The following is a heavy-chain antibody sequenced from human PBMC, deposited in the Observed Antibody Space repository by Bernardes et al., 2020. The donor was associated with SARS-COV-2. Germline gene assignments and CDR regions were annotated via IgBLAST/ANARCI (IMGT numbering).Heavy chain of an antibody. CDR3: AREAPTFVVVPAADVYYYYYYMDV. V-gene: IGHV1-18*01. CDR1: GYTFTSYG. Sequence: ASVKVSCKASGYTFTSYGISWVRQAPGQGLEWMGWISAYNGNTNYAQKLQGRVTMTTDTSTSTAYMELRSLRSDDTAVYYCAREAPTFVVVPAADVYYYYYYMDVWGKGTTVTVSS. J-gene: IGHJ6*03. CDR2: ISAYNGNT. D-gene: IGHD2-2*01.